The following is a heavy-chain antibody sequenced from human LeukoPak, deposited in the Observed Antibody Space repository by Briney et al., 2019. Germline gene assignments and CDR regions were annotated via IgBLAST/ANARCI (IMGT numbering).Heavy chain of an antibody. V-gene: IGHV3-7*01. CDR2: IKQDGSEK. Sequence: PGGSLRLSCAASGFTFSSYAMHWVRQAPGKGLEWVANIKQDGSEKYYVDSVKGRFTISRDNAKNSLYLQMNSLRAEDTVVYYCATDTYYFDYWGQGTLVTVSS. J-gene: IGHJ4*02. CDR3: ATDTYYFDY. D-gene: IGHD2-2*02. CDR1: GFTFSSYA.